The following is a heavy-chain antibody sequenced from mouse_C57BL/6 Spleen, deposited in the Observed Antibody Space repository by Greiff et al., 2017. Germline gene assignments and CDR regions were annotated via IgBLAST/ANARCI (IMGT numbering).Heavy chain of an antibody. Sequence: EVKLVESGGGLVQPGGSLSLSCAASGFTFTDYYMSWVRQPPGKALEWLGFIRNKANGYTTEYSASVKGRFTISRDNSQSILYLQMNALRAEYSATYYWASLFLYYGSHPSYWGQGTLVTVSA. J-gene: IGHJ3*01. CDR2: IRNKANGYTT. CDR1: GFTFTDYY. CDR3: ASLFLYYGSHPSY. D-gene: IGHD1-1*01. V-gene: IGHV7-3*01.